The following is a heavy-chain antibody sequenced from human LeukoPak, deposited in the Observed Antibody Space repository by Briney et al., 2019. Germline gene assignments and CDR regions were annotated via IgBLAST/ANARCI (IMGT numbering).Heavy chain of an antibody. CDR1: GFTFDEHD. V-gene: IGHV3-43*02. D-gene: IGHD1-1*01. Sequence: GGSLRLSCAASGFTFDEHDMYWVRQVPGKGLEWVCLISKDGGNKHYADSVKGRFSISRDNNRNSLSLQMNSLRSEDTALYFCEKRSGAPNNFDYWGQGALVTVSS. J-gene: IGHJ4*02. CDR2: ISKDGGNK. CDR3: EKRSGAPNNFDY.